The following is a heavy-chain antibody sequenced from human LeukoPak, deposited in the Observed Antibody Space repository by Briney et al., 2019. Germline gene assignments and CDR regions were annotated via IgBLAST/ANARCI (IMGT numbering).Heavy chain of an antibody. Sequence: SETLSLTCAVYGGYFSGYYWSWIRQPPGKGLEWIGEINHSGSTNYNPSLKSRVTISVDTSKNQFSLKLSSVTAADTAVYYCARGRDTAMGYYYGMDVWGKGTTVTVSS. V-gene: IGHV4-34*01. CDR2: INHSGST. D-gene: IGHD5-18*01. CDR1: GGYFSGYY. J-gene: IGHJ6*04. CDR3: ARGRDTAMGYYYGMDV.